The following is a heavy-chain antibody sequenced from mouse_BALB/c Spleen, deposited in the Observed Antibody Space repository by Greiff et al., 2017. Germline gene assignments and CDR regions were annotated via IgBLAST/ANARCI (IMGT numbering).Heavy chain of an antibody. CDR1: GYTFTSYW. V-gene: IGHV1-7*01. D-gene: IGHD2-14*01. CDR3: AREGVQGFDY. Sequence: VHLVESGAELAKPGASVKMSCKASGYTFTSYWMHWVKQRPGQGLEWIGYINPSTGYTEYNQKFKDKATLTADKSSSTAYMQLSSLTSEDSAVYYCAREGVQGFDYWGQGTTLTVSS. CDR2: INPSTGYT. J-gene: IGHJ2*01.